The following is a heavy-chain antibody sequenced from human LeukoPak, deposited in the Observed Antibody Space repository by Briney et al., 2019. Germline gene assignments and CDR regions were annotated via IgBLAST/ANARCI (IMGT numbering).Heavy chain of an antibody. J-gene: IGHJ3*02. Sequence: SETLSLTCTVSGGSISSYYWSWIRQPPGKGLEWIGYIYYSGSTNYNPSLKSRVTISVDTSKNQFSLKLSSVTAADTAVYYCARDRGFESYAFDIWGQGTMVTVSP. D-gene: IGHD3-10*01. CDR3: ARDRGFESYAFDI. CDR2: IYYSGST. CDR1: GGSISSYY. V-gene: IGHV4-59*01.